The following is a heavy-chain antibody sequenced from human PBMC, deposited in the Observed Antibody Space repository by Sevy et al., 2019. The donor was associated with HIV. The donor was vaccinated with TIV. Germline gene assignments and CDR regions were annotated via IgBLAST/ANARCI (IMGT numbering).Heavy chain of an antibody. CDR3: ARSLDS. CDR2: VNNDGTGT. Sequence: GGSLRLSCAASGFTFSTYWMHWIRRVPGKGLEWVSHVNNDGTGTTYADSVKGRFTVSRDNAKNTVYLQMNSLRPEDTAVYYCARSLDSWGQRTLVTVSS. V-gene: IGHV3-74*01. J-gene: IGHJ4*02. CDR1: GFTFSTYW.